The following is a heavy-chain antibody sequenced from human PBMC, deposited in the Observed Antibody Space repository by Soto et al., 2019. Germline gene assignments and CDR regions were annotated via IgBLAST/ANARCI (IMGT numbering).Heavy chain of an antibody. Sequence: VSGPTLVNPTQTLTLTCTFSGFSLSTSGMCVSWIRQPPGKALEWLALIDWDDDKYYGTSLKTRLTISKDTSKNQVVLTMTNMDPVDTATYYCARIDSSSWPTDTGYYGMDVWGQGTTVTVSS. J-gene: IGHJ6*02. CDR2: IDWDDDK. D-gene: IGHD6-13*01. CDR1: GFSLSTSGMC. V-gene: IGHV2-70*01. CDR3: ARIDSSSWPTDTGYYGMDV.